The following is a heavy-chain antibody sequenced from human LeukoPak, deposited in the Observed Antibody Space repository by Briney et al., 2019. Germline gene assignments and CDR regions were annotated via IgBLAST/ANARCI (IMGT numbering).Heavy chain of an antibody. CDR3: ARHGLSVPYYYYYYYMDV. Sequence: SETLSLTCTVSGGSISSSSYYWGWIRQPPGKGLDWIGSSYYSGSTYYNPSLKSRVTISVDTSKNQFSLKLSSVTAADTAVYYCARHGLSVPYYYYYYYMDVWGKGTTVTVSS. CDR1: GGSISSSSYY. J-gene: IGHJ6*03. V-gene: IGHV4-39*01. D-gene: IGHD2-2*01. CDR2: SYYSGST.